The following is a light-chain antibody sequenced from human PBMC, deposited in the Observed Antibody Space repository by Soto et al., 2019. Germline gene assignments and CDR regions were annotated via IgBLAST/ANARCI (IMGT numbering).Light chain of an antibody. CDR1: QSVSSY. CDR2: DAS. V-gene: IGKV3-11*01. CDR3: QQYNNWPPWT. Sequence: EIVLTQSPATLSLSPGERATLSGRASQSVSSYLAWYQQKPGQAPRLLIYDASNRATGIPARFSGSGSATDFTLTISSLEPEDFAVYYCQQYNNWPPWTFGQGTKVDIK. J-gene: IGKJ1*01.